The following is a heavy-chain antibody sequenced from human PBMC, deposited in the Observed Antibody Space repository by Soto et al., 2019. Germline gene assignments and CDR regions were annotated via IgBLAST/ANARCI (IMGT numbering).Heavy chain of an antibody. V-gene: IGHV3-66*01. CDR3: ARDPWAADY. CDR2: IYSGGST. Sequence: EVQLVESGGGLVQPGGSLRLSCXXXGFTVSTKYMSWVRQAPGKGLEWVSVIYSGGSTFYADSVRGRFTISRDNSKNTVNLQMNSLRAEDTAVYYGARDPWAADYCGQGTLVTVSS. CDR1: GFTVSTKY. D-gene: IGHD3-16*01. J-gene: IGHJ4*02.